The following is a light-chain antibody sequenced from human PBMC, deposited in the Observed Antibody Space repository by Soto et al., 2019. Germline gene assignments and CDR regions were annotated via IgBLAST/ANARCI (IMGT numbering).Light chain of an antibody. V-gene: IGKV3-11*01. CDR3: QQRSNWPLT. Sequence: EIVLTQSPATLSLSPGERATLSCRASQGVSTYLAWYQQKPGHAPRLLIYDASNRTTGIPARFSGSGSGTDFTLTINSIEPEDLAVYYCQQRSNWPLTFGGGTKVEIK. CDR1: QGVSTY. CDR2: DAS. J-gene: IGKJ4*01.